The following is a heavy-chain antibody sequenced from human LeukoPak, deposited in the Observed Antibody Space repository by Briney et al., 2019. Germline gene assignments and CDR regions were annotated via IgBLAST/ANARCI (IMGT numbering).Heavy chain of an antibody. Sequence: GGSLRLSCAASGFTFRNYAMSWVRQAPGKGLEWVSGISTSGGSTYYADSVKGRHTISRDNTKNTLYLQMKSLRAEDTAVYYCAKDPRNYYDSSGYYGEHEIVDIWGQGTMVTVSS. CDR1: GFTFRNYA. V-gene: IGHV3-23*01. CDR3: AKDPRNYYDSSGYYGEHEIVDI. CDR2: ISTSGGST. J-gene: IGHJ3*02. D-gene: IGHD3-22*01.